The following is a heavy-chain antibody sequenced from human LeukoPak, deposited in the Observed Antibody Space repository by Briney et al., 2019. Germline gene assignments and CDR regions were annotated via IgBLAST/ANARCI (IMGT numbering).Heavy chain of an antibody. CDR3: ARAVTPGGYFDY. CDR2: INRDGSDK. D-gene: IGHD2-21*02. V-gene: IGHV3-7*05. Sequence: GRSLRLSCAAAGFAFSTSWMTWVRQAPGQGLEWLTYINRDGSDKNYVDSVKGRFTISRDNAKNSLYLQMDTLSVEDTAVYYCARAVTPGGYFDYWGQGTLVTVSS. CDR1: GFAFSTSW. J-gene: IGHJ4*02.